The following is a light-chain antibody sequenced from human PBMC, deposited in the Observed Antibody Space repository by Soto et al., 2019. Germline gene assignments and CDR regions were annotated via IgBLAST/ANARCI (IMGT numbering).Light chain of an antibody. V-gene: IGKV1-33*01. CDR2: DAS. Sequence: DIQMTQSPSSLSASVGDRVTITCQASQDSGNYLNWYQQRPGKAPTLLIYDASNLETGVPSRFSGSGSGTDFTFTISSLQPEDIATYYCQQYDTLPYTFGQGTKLEIK. CDR3: QQYDTLPYT. CDR1: QDSGNY. J-gene: IGKJ2*01.